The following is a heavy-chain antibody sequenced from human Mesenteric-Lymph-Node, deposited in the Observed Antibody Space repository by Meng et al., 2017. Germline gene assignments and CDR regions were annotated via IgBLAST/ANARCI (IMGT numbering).Heavy chain of an antibody. CDR1: GFTFSSYA. CDR3: ARGQLDETFDY. J-gene: IGHJ4*02. Sequence: GESLKISCAASGFTFSSYAMHWVRQAPGKGLEWVAVISYDGSNKYYADSVKGRFTISRDNSKNTLYLQMNSLRAEDTAVYYCARGQLDETFDYWGQGTLVTVSS. D-gene: IGHD6-13*01. CDR2: ISYDGSNK. V-gene: IGHV3-30*14.